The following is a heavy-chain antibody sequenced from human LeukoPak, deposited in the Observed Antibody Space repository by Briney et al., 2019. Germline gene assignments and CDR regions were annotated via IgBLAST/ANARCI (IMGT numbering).Heavy chain of an antibody. CDR1: GGSISSYY. CDR3: ARGGTAMARHWFDP. CDR2: IYYSGST. J-gene: IGHJ5*02. V-gene: IGHV4-59*01. Sequence: SETLSLTCAVYGGSISSYYWSWIRQPPGKGLEWIGYIYYSGSTNYNPSLKSRVTISVDTSKNQFSLKLSSVTAADTAVYYCARGGTAMARHWFDPWGQGTLVTVSS. D-gene: IGHD5-18*01.